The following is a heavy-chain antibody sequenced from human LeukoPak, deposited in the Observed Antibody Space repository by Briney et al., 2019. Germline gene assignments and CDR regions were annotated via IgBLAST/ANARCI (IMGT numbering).Heavy chain of an antibody. Sequence: SETLSLTCTVSGGSISSYYWSWIRQTPGKGLEWIGDIYYSGSTNYNPSLKSRVTISVDTSKNQFSLKLSSVTAADTAVYYCARRDCSGGNCPFDYWGQGILVTVSS. CDR1: GGSISSYY. CDR2: IYYSGST. J-gene: IGHJ4*02. D-gene: IGHD2-15*01. V-gene: IGHV4-59*12. CDR3: ARRDCSGGNCPFDY.